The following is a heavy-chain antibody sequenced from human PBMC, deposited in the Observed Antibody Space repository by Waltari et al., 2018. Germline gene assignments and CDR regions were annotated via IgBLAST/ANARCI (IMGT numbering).Heavy chain of an antibody. CDR3: ATTPVNYDILTGYLGY. V-gene: IGHV1-69-2*01. CDR2: VDPEDGET. CDR1: GYTFTDYY. J-gene: IGHJ4*02. Sequence: EVQLVQSGAEEKKPGATVKISCKASGYTFTDYYMHWVQQAPGKGLEWMGRVDPEDGETIYAEKFQGRGTITADTSTDTAYMELSSLRSEDTAVYYCATTPVNYDILTGYLGYWGQGTLVTVSS. D-gene: IGHD3-9*01.